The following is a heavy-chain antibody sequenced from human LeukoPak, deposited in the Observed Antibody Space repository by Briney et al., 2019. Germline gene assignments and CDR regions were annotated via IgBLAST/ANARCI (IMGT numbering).Heavy chain of an antibody. D-gene: IGHD4-11*01. J-gene: IGHJ4*02. CDR2: FKTNYNQV. V-gene: IGHV3-23*05. CDR3: ARSVPDYTRFDF. Sequence: GGSLRLSCVASGFTFSDYAMNWVRPAPGKGLEWVSTFKTNYNQVYYAESVRGRFTISTDNSKNTAYLHMNSLRVEDTALYYCARSVPDYTRFDFWGQGALVTVSS. CDR1: GFTFSDYA.